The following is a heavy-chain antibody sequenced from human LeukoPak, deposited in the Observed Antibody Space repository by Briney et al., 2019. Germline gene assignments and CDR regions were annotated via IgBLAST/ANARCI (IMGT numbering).Heavy chain of an antibody. CDR2: IYYSGST. CDR3: AREPDAFDI. V-gene: IGHV4-59*01. Sequence: SETLSLTCTVSGGSISSYYWSWIRQPPGKGLEWIGYIYYSGSTNYNPSLRSRVTISVDTSKNQFSLKLSSVTAADTAVYYCAREPDAFDIWGQGTMVTVSS. CDR1: GGSISSYY. J-gene: IGHJ3*02.